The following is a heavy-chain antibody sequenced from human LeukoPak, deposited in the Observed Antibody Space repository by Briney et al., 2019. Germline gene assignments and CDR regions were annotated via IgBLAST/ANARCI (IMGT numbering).Heavy chain of an antibody. CDR2: IIPIFGTA. CDR1: GGTFSSYA. D-gene: IGHD2-2*01. Sequence: ASAKVSCKASGGTFSSYAISWVRQAPGQGLEWMGGIIPIFGTANYAQKFQGRVTITADESTSTAYMELSSLRSEDTAVYYCARGRTDIVVVPAAMWFDPWGQGTLVTVSS. V-gene: IGHV1-69*13. J-gene: IGHJ5*02. CDR3: ARGRTDIVVVPAAMWFDP.